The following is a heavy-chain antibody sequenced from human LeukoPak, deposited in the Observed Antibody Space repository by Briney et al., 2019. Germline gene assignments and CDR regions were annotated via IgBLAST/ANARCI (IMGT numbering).Heavy chain of an antibody. CDR1: GYTLTELS. Sequence: ASVKVSCKVSGYTLTELSIHWVRQGPGKGLEWMGGVDHEDGETIYAQKFQGRVTMTEDTSTDIAYMELSSLRSEDTAVYYCATVLLRVRGSYYFDFWGQGTLVTVSS. CDR2: VDHEDGET. J-gene: IGHJ4*02. CDR3: ATVLLRVRGSYYFDF. D-gene: IGHD3-10*01. V-gene: IGHV1-24*01.